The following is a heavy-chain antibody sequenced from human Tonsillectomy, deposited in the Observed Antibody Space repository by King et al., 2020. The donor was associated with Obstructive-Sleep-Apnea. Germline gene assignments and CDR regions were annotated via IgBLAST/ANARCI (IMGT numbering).Heavy chain of an antibody. CDR1: GYTFTSYA. CDR3: ARDSYYGSGSYYRGPYYYGMDV. J-gene: IGHJ6*02. D-gene: IGHD3-10*01. V-gene: IGHV7-4-1*02. CDR2: INTNTGNP. Sequence: EQLVQSGSELKKPGASVKVSCKASGYTFTSYAMNWVRQAPGQGLEWMGLINTNTGNPTYAQGFTGRFVFSLDTSVSTAYLQISSLKAEDTAVYYCARDSYYGSGSYYRGPYYYGMDVWGQGTTVTVSS.